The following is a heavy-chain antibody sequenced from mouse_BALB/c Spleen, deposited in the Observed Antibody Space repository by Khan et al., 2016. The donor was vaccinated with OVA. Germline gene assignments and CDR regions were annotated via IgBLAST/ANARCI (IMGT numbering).Heavy chain of an antibody. CDR2: INPNNGDT. CDR1: GYTFSSYY. J-gene: IGHJ3*01. D-gene: IGHD2-10*02. Sequence: QVQLQQPGAELVKPGASVKLSCKASGYTFSSYYLYWVKQRPGQGLEWIGGINPNNGDTHFNERFKTKATLTLDKSSSTAYMQLSSLTSAAFSVYFCTGSGYANPFAYWGRGTLVTVST. V-gene: IGHV1S81*02. CDR3: TGSGYANPFAY.